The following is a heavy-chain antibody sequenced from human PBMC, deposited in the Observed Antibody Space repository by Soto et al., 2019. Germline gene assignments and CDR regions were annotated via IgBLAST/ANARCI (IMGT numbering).Heavy chain of an antibody. Sequence: AGKVACKASGYQFPYQYMYWVRQAPGQGLEWMGWINPDNGGKNYAQQFEGWVTMTRDTSTSTAYMDLSSLISDDTAVYCCARPPVDISDWYYFDLWGQGTLVTVSS. J-gene: IGHJ4*02. V-gene: IGHV1-2*04. CDR3: ARPPVDISDWYYFDL. CDR2: INPDNGGK. CDR1: GYQFPYQY. D-gene: IGHD3-9*01.